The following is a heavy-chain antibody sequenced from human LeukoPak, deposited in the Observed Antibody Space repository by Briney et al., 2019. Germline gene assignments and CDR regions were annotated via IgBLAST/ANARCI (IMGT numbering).Heavy chain of an antibody. D-gene: IGHD2-15*01. J-gene: IGHJ3*02. CDR3: ARHASTVVAGAFDI. CDR2: IYYSGGT. Sequence: SETLSLTCTVSGGSISGYYWSCIRQPPGKGLEWIGYIYYSGGTNYDPSLKGRVTISVDTSKNQFSLKLSSVTAADTAVYYCARHASTVVAGAFDIWGQGTVVTVSS. CDR1: GGSISGYY. V-gene: IGHV4-59*01.